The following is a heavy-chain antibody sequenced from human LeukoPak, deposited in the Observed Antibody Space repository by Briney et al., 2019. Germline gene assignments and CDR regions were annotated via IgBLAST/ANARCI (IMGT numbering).Heavy chain of an antibody. CDR2: MNPNSGNT. D-gene: IGHD4-17*01. J-gene: IGHJ6*03. Sequence: ASVKVSCKASGYTFTSYDINWVRQATGQGLEWMGWMNPNSGNTGYAQKFQGRVTMTRNTSISTAYMELSSLRSEDTAVYYCARGGYGDYGRYYYYYYMDVWGKGTTVTISS. V-gene: IGHV1-8*01. CDR1: GYTFTSYD. CDR3: ARGGYGDYGRYYYYYYMDV.